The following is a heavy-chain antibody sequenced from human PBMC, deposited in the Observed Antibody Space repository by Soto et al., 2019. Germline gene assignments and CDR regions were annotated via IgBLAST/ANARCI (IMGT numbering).Heavy chain of an antibody. CDR2: IYYSGST. CDR3: ARGGYYGKDFDY. Sequence: SETLSLTCTVSGGSISSYYWSWIRQPPGKGLEWIGYIYYSGSTNYNPSLKSRVTISVDTSKNQFSLKLSSVTAADTAVYYCARGGYYGKDFDYWGQGTLVTVS. V-gene: IGHV4-59*01. D-gene: IGHD1-26*01. J-gene: IGHJ4*02. CDR1: GGSISSYY.